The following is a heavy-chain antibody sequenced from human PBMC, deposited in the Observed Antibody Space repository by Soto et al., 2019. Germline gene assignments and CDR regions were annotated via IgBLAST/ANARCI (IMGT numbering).Heavy chain of an antibody. Sequence: QVQLVQSGAEVKKPGASVKVSCKASGYTFTGYYMHWVRQAPGQGLEWMGWINPNSGGTNYAQKFQGWVTMTRDTAISTAYMELSRLRSDDKAVYYCARGYNWNYGRWFDPWGQGTLVTVSS. CDR1: GYTFTGYY. V-gene: IGHV1-2*04. J-gene: IGHJ5*02. CDR2: INPNSGGT. D-gene: IGHD1-7*01. CDR3: ARGYNWNYGRWFDP.